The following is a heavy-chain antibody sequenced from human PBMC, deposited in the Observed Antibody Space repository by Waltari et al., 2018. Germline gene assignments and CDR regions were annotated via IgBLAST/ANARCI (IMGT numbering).Heavy chain of an antibody. CDR2: IYSGGST. J-gene: IGHJ4*02. D-gene: IGHD5-12*01. V-gene: IGHV3-53*01. CDR3: ARDGRYSGYAQHFDY. Sequence: EVQLVESGGGLIQPGGSLRLSCAASGFTVSSNYMSWVRQAPGKGLEWVSVIYSGGSTYYADSIKGRFTISRGNSKNTLYLQMNSLRAEDTAVYYCARDGRYSGYAQHFDYWGQGTLVTVSS. CDR1: GFTVSSNY.